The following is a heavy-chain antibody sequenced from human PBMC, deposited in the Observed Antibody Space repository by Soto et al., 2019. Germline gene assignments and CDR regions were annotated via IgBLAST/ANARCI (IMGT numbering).Heavy chain of an antibody. CDR2: ISGGGGSI. Sequence: GGSLRLSCAASGFTFSSYAMSWVRQTPGKGLEWVSGISGGGGSIYYADSVKGRFTISRDNSKNTVYLQMNSLRAEDTAVYYCAKVGECNSDYWGQGTLVTVSS. CDR3: AKVGECNSDY. D-gene: IGHD2-21*01. J-gene: IGHJ4*01. V-gene: IGHV3-23*01. CDR1: GFTFSSYA.